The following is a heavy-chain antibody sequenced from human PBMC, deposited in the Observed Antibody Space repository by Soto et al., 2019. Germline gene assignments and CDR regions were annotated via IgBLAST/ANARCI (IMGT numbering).Heavy chain of an antibody. Sequence: EVQLVESGGGLVQPGGSLRLSCAASGFNFSSYWMSWVRQAPGKGLEWVANIKQDGSEKYYVDTVQGRFTISRDNAKNSLYLQMNSLRAEDTAVYYCARAPYSSSRWYYYYYYIDVWGKGTTVTVS. V-gene: IGHV3-7*01. J-gene: IGHJ6*03. CDR3: ARAPYSSSRWYYYYYYIDV. CDR2: IKQDGSEK. D-gene: IGHD6-13*01. CDR1: GFNFSSYW.